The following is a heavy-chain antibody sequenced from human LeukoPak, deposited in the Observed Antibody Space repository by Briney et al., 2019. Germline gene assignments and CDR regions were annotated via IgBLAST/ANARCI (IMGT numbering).Heavy chain of an antibody. D-gene: IGHD3-9*01. V-gene: IGHV4-38-2*02. J-gene: IGHJ4*02. CDR3: ARDYDILTGSFDY. Sequence: SEPLSLTCTVSGYSISSGYYWGWIRQPPGKGLEWIGSIYHSGSTYYNPSLKSRVTISVDTSKNQFSLKLSSVTAADTAVYYCARDYDILTGSFDYWGQGTLVTVSS. CDR2: IYHSGST. CDR1: GYSISSGYY.